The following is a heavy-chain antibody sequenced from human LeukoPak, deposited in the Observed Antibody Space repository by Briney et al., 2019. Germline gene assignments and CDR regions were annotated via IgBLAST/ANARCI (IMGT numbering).Heavy chain of an antibody. V-gene: IGHV4-59*08. Sequence: SETLSLTCTVSGYCLSSYYWSWIRQPPGKGLEWVASISYSGNTNYNPSLKSRVTISLDTSKNQFSLHLNSVTAADTAVYFCSRRVLGSQIISERNWFAPWGQGTRVSV. CDR2: ISYSGNT. CDR3: SRRVLGSQIISERNWFAP. CDR1: GYCLSSYY. J-gene: IGHJ5*02. D-gene: IGHD3-3*02.